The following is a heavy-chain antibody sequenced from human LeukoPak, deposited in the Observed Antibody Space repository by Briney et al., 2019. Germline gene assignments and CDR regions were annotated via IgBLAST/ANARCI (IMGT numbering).Heavy chain of an antibody. Sequence: PGGSLRLSCAASGFTFSRFPMSWLRQAPGKVLEWVSAITGGGDSIYYADSVKGRFTISRDNSKNTLYLQMNSLRAEDTAVYYCAREPPFCGGDCRSLCDYWGQGALVTVSS. CDR3: AREPPFCGGDCRSLCDY. D-gene: IGHD2-21*02. J-gene: IGHJ4*02. CDR2: ITGGGDSI. V-gene: IGHV3-23*01. CDR1: GFTFSRFP.